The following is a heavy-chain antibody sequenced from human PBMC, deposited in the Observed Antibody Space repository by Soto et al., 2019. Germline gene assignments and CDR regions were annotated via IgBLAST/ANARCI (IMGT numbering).Heavy chain of an antibody. J-gene: IGHJ5*02. CDR1: GGSISSSSYY. CDR3: AGSTSWFDP. Sequence: PSESLSLTCTVSGGSISSSSYYWGWIRQPPGKGLEWIGSIYYSGSTYYNPSLKSRVTISVDTSKNQFSLKLSSVTAADKAVYYCAGSTSWFDPWGQGTLVNVSS. CDR2: IYYSGST. D-gene: IGHD6-13*01. V-gene: IGHV4-39*01.